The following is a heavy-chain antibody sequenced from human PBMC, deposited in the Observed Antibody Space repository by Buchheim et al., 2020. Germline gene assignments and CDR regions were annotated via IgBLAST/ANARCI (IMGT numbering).Heavy chain of an antibody. CDR2: IYYSGST. CDR1: GGSISSYY. CDR3: ARRSSSWFHFDY. J-gene: IGHJ4*02. D-gene: IGHD6-13*01. Sequence: QVQLQESGPGLVKPSETLSLTCTVSGGSISSYYWSWIRQPPGKGLEWIGYIYYSGSTNYNPPLKSRVTISVDTSKNQFSLKLSSVTAADTAVYYCARRSSSWFHFDYWGQGTL. V-gene: IGHV4-59*08.